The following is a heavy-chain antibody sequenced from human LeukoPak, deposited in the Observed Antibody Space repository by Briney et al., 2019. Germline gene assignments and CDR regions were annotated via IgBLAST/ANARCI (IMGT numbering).Heavy chain of an antibody. Sequence: SVKVSCKASGYSFNDYSMHWVRQAPGQGLEWMGRIIPIFGTANYAQKFQGRVTITTDESTSTAYMELSSLRPEDTAVYYCARDRYCTNGVCYQYYWGQGTLVTVSS. CDR2: IIPIFGTA. J-gene: IGHJ4*02. CDR1: GYSFNDYS. V-gene: IGHV1-69*05. D-gene: IGHD2-8*01. CDR3: ARDRYCTNGVCYQYY.